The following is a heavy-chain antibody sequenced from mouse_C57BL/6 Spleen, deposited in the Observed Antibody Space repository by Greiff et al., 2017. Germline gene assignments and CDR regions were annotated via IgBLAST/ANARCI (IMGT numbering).Heavy chain of an antibody. CDR2: INPSSGAT. Sequence: VQLQQSGPELVKPGASVKISCKASGYSFTGYYMNWVKQSPGKSLEWIGEINPSSGATTYTQQFKAKATLTVAQSSSTAYMELKSLTSEDSAVYYCESHRKRRPAGFAYWGQGTLVTVSA. D-gene: IGHD3-2*02. V-gene: IGHV1-42*01. CDR1: GYSFTGYY. CDR3: ESHRKRRPAGFAY. J-gene: IGHJ3*01.